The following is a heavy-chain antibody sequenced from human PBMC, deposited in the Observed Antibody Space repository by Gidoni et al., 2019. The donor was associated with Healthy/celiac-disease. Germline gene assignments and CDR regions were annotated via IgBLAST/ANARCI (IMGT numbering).Heavy chain of an antibody. D-gene: IGHD3-10*01. V-gene: IGHV3-23*01. CDR2: ISGSGGST. Sequence: EVQLLESGGGLVQPGGSLRLSCAASGFPVSSYAMSWVRQAPGKGLEWVSAISGSGGSTYYADSVKGRFTISRDNSKNTLYLQMNSLRAEDTAVYYCAKALFGYRDPTHWYFDLWGRGTLVTVSS. J-gene: IGHJ2*01. CDR1: GFPVSSYA. CDR3: AKALFGYRDPTHWYFDL.